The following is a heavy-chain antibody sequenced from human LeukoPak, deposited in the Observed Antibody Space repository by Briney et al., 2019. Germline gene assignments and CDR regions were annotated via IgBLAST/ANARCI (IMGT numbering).Heavy chain of an antibody. Sequence: PGGSLRLSCAASGYTFSSHGLTWVRQAPGKGLEWVSTIYGAGDNTYYAETVKGRFTISRDNSKNTLYLQMHSLRAEDTAVYYCARRPTVVTSGWFDPWGQGTLVTVSS. J-gene: IGHJ5*02. CDR3: ARRPTVVTSGWFDP. D-gene: IGHD4-23*01. CDR1: GYTFSSHG. V-gene: IGHV3-23*01. CDR2: IYGAGDNT.